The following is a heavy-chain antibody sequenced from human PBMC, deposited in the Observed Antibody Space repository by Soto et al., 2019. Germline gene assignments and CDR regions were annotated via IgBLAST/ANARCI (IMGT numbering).Heavy chain of an antibody. CDR2: IYPGDSDT. D-gene: IGHD2-2*01. CDR1: GFTFTSYW. J-gene: IGHJ4*02. Sequence: GESLKISCKGSGFTFTSYWIAWVRQMPGKGLEWMGIIYPGDSDTSYSPSFQGQVTISADKSINTAYLHWSSLKASDTAIYYCAKHEGYCSTTSCTNFDYWGQGTLVTVSS. V-gene: IGHV5-51*01. CDR3: AKHEGYCSTTSCTNFDY.